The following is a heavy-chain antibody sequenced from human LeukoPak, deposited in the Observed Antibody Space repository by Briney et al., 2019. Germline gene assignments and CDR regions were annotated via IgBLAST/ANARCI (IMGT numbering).Heavy chain of an antibody. CDR3: ARDKLGYSSGWYYFDY. V-gene: IGHV3-33*01. CDR1: GFTFSSYG. J-gene: IGHJ4*02. D-gene: IGHD6-19*01. Sequence: GRSLRLSCAASGFTFSSYGMHWVRQAPGKGLEWVAVIWYDGSNKYYADSVKGRFTISRDNSKNTLYLQMNSLRAEDTAVYYCARDKLGYSSGWYYFDYWGQGTLVTVSS. CDR2: IWYDGSNK.